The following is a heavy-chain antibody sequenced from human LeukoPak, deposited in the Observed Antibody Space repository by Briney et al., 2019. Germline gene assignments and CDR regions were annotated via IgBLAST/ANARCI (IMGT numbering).Heavy chain of an antibody. V-gene: IGHV3-23*01. CDR1: GFTFSTYA. Sequence: GGSLRLSYAASGFTFSTYAMGWVRQAPGEGLEWVSSIKGGGGDPFYADSVRGRFTISRDNAKNSLYLQMNSLRAEDTALYYCAKDKVTMIVGAFDIWGQGTMVTVSS. CDR3: AKDKVTMIVGAFDI. J-gene: IGHJ3*02. CDR2: IKGGGGDP. D-gene: IGHD3-22*01.